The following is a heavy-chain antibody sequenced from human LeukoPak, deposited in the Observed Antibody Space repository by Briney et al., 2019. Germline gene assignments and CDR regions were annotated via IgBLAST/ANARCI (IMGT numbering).Heavy chain of an antibody. D-gene: IGHD3-16*01. V-gene: IGHV1-18*01. CDR1: GYTFTSYG. Sequence: ASVKVSCKASGYTFTSYGISWVRQAPGQGLEWMGWISAYNGNTNYAQKLQGRVTMTTDTSTSTAYMELRSLRSDDTAVYYCARARSGGARTYYYYMDVWGKGTTVTVSS. CDR2: ISAYNGNT. J-gene: IGHJ6*03. CDR3: ARARSGGARTYYYYMDV.